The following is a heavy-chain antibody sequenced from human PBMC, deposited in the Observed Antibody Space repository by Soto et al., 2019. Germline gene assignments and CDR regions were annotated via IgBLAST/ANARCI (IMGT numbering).Heavy chain of an antibody. CDR2: ISWNSGSI. CDR3: AKVSYYDILTGYKGAFDI. CDR1: GFTFDDYA. D-gene: IGHD3-9*01. Sequence: GGSLILSCAASGFTFDDYAMHWVRQPPGKGLEWVSDISWNSGSIGYADSVEGRFTISRDNAKNSLYLQMNSLRAEDTALYYCAKVSYYDILTGYKGAFDIRGQGTMVTVSS. V-gene: IGHV3-9*01. J-gene: IGHJ3*02.